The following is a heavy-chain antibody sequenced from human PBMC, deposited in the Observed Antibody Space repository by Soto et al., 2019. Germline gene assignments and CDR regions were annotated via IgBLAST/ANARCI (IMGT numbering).Heavy chain of an antibody. Sequence: SQTLSLTCAISGDSVSSDSVAWNWIRQSPSRGLEWLGRTYYRSKWYNDYAVSVKSRITINSDTSKNQFSLHLNSVTPEDTAVYCCVGDPTPSNCSKSIEAWGEGAVVT. V-gene: IGHV6-1*01. CDR3: VGDPTPSNCSKSIEA. CDR2: TYYRSKWYN. D-gene: IGHD1-1*01. J-gene: IGHJ5*02. CDR1: GDSVSSDSVA.